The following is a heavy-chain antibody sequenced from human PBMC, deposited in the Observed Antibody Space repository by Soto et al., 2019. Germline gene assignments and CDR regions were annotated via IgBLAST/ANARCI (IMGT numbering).Heavy chain of an antibody. V-gene: IGHV3-23*01. CDR1: GFTFSSYA. D-gene: IGHD6-6*01. CDR2: ISGSGGST. CDR3: AKLVSGGSVEQLGNSDDI. Sequence: GGSLRLSCAASGFTFSSYAMSWVRQAPGKGLEWVSAISGSGGSTYYADSVKGRFTISRDNSKNTLYLQMNSLRAEDTAVYYCAKLVSGGSVEQLGNSDDIWGQGTMVTVSS. J-gene: IGHJ3*02.